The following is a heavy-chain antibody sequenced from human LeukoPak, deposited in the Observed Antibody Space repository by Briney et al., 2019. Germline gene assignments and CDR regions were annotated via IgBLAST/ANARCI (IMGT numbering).Heavy chain of an antibody. CDR1: GGSLSGYY. D-gene: IGHD4-23*01. Sequence: LSLTCAVSGGSLSGYYWTWIRQAPGKGLEWVSYISSSGSTTYYADSVKGRFTISRDNSKNTLYLQMNSLRAEDTAVYYCARRAGGYSHPYDYWGQGILVTVSS. CDR2: ISSSGSTT. J-gene: IGHJ4*02. CDR3: ARRAGGYSHPYDY. V-gene: IGHV3-11*01.